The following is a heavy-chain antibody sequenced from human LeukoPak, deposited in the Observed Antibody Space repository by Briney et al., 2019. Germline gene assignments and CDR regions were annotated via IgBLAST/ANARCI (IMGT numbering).Heavy chain of an antibody. D-gene: IGHD2-2*01. CDR1: GDSISSYY. CDR2: IYFSGST. Sequence: SETLSLTCTVSGDSISSYYWTWIRQPPGKGLEWIGYIYFSGSTNYNPSLKSRVTISVDTSKNQFSLKLSSVTAADTAVYYCARHPTYQYCSSTSCQRAPFDYWGQGTLVTVSS. V-gene: IGHV4-59*08. J-gene: IGHJ4*02. CDR3: ARHPTYQYCSSTSCQRAPFDY.